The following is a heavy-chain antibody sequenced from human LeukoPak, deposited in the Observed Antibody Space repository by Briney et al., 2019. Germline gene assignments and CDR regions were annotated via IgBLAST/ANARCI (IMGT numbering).Heavy chain of an antibody. V-gene: IGHV7-4-1*02. CDR3: ATDRSKIWGLDH. CDR2: INTNTGNP. J-gene: IGHJ4*02. D-gene: IGHD5/OR15-5a*01. Sequence: ASVKVSCKASGGTFSSYAISWVRQAPGQGLEWMGWINTNTGNPTYGQGFTGRFVFSLDTSVSTAFLQISSLKAEDTAVYYCATDRSKIWGLDHWGQGTLVTVSS. CDR1: GGTFSSYA.